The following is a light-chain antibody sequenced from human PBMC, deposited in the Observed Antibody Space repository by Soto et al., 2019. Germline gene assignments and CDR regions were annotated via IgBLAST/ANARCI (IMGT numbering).Light chain of an antibody. CDR3: QQSYSTPYT. CDR1: QSISNY. V-gene: IGKV1-39*01. J-gene: IGKJ2*01. CDR2: AAS. Sequence: DIQMTQSPSSLSASVGDRVTITCRTSQSISNYLNWYQQKPGKAPKLLIYAASSLQSGVPSRFSGSGSGTDFALTISSLQPEDFATYYCQQSYSTPYTFDQGTRLEIK.